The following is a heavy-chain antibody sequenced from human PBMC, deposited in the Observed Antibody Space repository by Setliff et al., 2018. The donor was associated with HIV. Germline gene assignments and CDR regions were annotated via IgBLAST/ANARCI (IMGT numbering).Heavy chain of an antibody. Sequence: PGGSLRLSCAASGLTFSSYWTSWVRQAPGKGLEWISHISSGATTIDYADSVKGRFTISRDDANNSLYLQMNSLRAEDTAVYYCAARNYFDSSGYQHWGQGTLVTVSS. V-gene: IGHV3-48*04. J-gene: IGHJ4*02. D-gene: IGHD3-22*01. CDR3: AARNYFDSSGYQH. CDR2: ISSGATTI. CDR1: GLTFSSYW.